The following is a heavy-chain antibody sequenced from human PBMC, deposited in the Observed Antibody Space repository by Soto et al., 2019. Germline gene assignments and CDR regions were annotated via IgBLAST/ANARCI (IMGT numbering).Heavy chain of an antibody. Sequence: GGSLRLSCAASGFTFSSYSMNWVRQAPGKGLEWVSSISSSSSYIYYADSVKGRFTISRDNAKNSLYLQMNSPRAEDTAVYYCARAHSGNDAFDIWGQGTTVTVSS. CDR2: ISSSSSYI. J-gene: IGHJ3*02. V-gene: IGHV3-21*01. D-gene: IGHD6-13*01. CDR1: GFTFSSYS. CDR3: ARAHSGNDAFDI.